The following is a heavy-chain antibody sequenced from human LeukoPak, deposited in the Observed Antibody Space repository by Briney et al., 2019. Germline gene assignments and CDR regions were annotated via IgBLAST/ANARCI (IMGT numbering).Heavy chain of an antibody. CDR1: GGSFSGYY. CDR2: INHSGST. CDR3: ARGPRYRGYRY. Sequence: PSETLSLTCAVYGGSFSGYYWSWIRQPPGKGLEWIGEINHSGSTNYNPSLKSRVTISVDTSKNQFSLKLSSVTAADTAVYYCARGPRYRGYRYWGQGTLVTVSS. V-gene: IGHV4-34*01. D-gene: IGHD5-12*01. J-gene: IGHJ4*02.